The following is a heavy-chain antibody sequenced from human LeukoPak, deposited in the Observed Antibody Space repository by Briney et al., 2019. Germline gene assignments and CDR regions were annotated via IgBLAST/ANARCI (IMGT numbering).Heavy chain of an antibody. Sequence: PSETLSLTCTVSGGSISSGGYYWSWIRQHPGKGLEWIGYIYYSGSTCYNPSLKSRVTISVDTSKNQFSLKLSSVTAADTAVYYCASWGYSYGFDYWGQGTLVTVSS. D-gene: IGHD5-18*01. V-gene: IGHV4-31*03. CDR2: IYYSGST. CDR3: ASWGYSYGFDY. CDR1: GGSISSGGYY. J-gene: IGHJ4*02.